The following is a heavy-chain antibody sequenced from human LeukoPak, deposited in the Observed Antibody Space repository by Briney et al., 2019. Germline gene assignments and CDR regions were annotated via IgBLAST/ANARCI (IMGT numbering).Heavy chain of an antibody. D-gene: IGHD6-19*01. Sequence: SETLSLTCTVSGGSISSYYWSWIRQPPGKGLEWIGYIYYSGSTNYNPSLKSRVTISVDTSKNQFPLKLSSVTAADTAVYYCARVGSSSGWYLGYWGQGTLVTVSS. CDR1: GGSISSYY. V-gene: IGHV4-59*01. CDR3: ARVGSSSGWYLGY. CDR2: IYYSGST. J-gene: IGHJ4*02.